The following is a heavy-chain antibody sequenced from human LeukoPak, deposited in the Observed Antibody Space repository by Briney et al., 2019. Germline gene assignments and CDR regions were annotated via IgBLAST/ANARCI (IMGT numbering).Heavy chain of an antibody. D-gene: IGHD1-20*01. V-gene: IGHV3-30-3*01. J-gene: IGHJ3*02. Sequence: PGRSLRLSCAASGFAFSQFTVHWVRQAPGKGLEWVAVISHDGYHEYYADSVKGRFTISRDNSRNTLFLQMNSLRADDTAVYYCARAGYNYDLGNAFDIWGQGTVVTVSS. CDR3: ARAGYNYDLGNAFDI. CDR2: ISHDGYHE. CDR1: GFAFSQFT.